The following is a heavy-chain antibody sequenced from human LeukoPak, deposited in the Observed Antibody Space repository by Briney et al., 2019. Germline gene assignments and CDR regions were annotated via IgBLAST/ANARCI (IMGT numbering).Heavy chain of an antibody. CDR3: AKDWTDTNGYYEY. J-gene: IGHJ4*02. D-gene: IGHD3-22*01. CDR2: IRYDGSNK. CDR1: QFSFSSHG. Sequence: GGSLRLSCAASQFSFSSHGMHWVRQAPGKGLEWVAFIRYDGSNKYYADSVKGRFTISRDNSKNTLYLQMNSLRTEDTAIYYCAKDWTDTNGYYEYWGQGTLVTVSS. V-gene: IGHV3-30*02.